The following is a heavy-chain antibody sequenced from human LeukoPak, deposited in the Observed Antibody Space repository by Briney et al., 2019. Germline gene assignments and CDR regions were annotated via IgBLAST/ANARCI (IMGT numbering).Heavy chain of an antibody. CDR2: ISSSGSTT. CDR1: GFTFSSYE. J-gene: IGHJ5*02. Sequence: GGSLRLSCAASGFTFSSYEMNWVRQAPGKGLEWVSYISSSGSTTYYANSVKGRFTISRDSSKSTMYLQMNSLRVEDTAMYYCGRDVGPWGQGTLVTVSS. CDR3: GRDVGP. V-gene: IGHV3-48*03.